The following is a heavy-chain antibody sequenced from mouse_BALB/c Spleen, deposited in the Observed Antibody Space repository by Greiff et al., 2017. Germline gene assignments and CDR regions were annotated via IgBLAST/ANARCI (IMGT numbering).Heavy chain of an antibody. J-gene: IGHJ3*01. Sequence: EVKLVESGPGLVKPSQSLSLTCTVTGYSITSDYAWNWIRQFPGNKLEWMGYISYSGSTSYNPSLKSRISITRDTSKNQFFLQLNSVTTEDTATYYCARYEGGGNPFAYWGQGTLVTVSA. D-gene: IGHD2-1*01. V-gene: IGHV3-2*02. CDR3: ARYEGGGNPFAY. CDR2: ISYSGST. CDR1: GYSITSDYA.